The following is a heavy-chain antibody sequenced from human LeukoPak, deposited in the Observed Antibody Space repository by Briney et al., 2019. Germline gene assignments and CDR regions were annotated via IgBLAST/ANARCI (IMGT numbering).Heavy chain of an antibody. CDR1: GYTFTGYY. D-gene: IGHD5-24*01. J-gene: IGHJ4*02. CDR2: INTNTGNP. Sequence: ASVKVSCKASGYTFTGYYMHWVRQAPGQGLEWMGWINTNTGNPTYAQGFTGRFVFSLDTSVSTAYLQISSLKAEDTAVYYCARDGYNYVYWGQGTLVTVSS. V-gene: IGHV7-4-1*02. CDR3: ARDGYNYVY.